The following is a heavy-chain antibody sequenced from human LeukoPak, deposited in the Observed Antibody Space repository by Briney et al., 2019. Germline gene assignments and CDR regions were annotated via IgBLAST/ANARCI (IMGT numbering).Heavy chain of an antibody. V-gene: IGHV3-23*01. CDR1: RFTVSKYI. CDR3: ANWGGTRTIGDIWYGHLDY. J-gene: IGHJ4*02. Sequence: TGGSLRLSCVAARFTVSKYIMTSVRQGPGKGLEWVASIRAGGDVTFYADSVKGRFRPSRDNSRNTVYLEMNSLRVDDTGVYFCANWGGTRTIGDIWYGHLDYWGQGTQVTVSS. D-gene: IGHD3-16*01. CDR2: IRAGGDVT.